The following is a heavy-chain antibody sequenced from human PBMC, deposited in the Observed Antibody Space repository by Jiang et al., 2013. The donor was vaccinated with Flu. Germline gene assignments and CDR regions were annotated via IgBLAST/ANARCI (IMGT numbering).Heavy chain of an antibody. J-gene: IGHJ2*01. CDR2: IYYSGST. CDR1: GGSISSSSYY. CDR3: ARRGYSYGYINWYFDL. D-gene: IGHD5-18*01. V-gene: IGHV4-39*01. Sequence: LLKPSETLSLTCTVSGGSISSSSYYWGWIRQPPGKGLEWIGSIYYSGSTYYNPSLKSRVTISVDTSKNQFSLKLSSVTAADTAVYYCARRGYSYGYINWYFDLWGRGTLVTVSS.